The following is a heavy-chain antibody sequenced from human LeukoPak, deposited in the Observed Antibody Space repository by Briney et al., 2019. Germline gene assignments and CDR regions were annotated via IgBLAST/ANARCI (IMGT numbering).Heavy chain of an antibody. D-gene: IGHD3-9*01. CDR1: GFTFSNYA. CDR3: AKWGDYDVLTGYYVSDY. V-gene: IGHV3-23*01. J-gene: IGHJ4*02. CDR2: ITGSGGNT. Sequence: GGSLRLSCAASGFTFSNYAMSWVRQAPGTGLEWVSAITGSGGNTYYADSLKGRFTISRDNSKNTVFLQMNSLRAEDTAVYYCAKWGDYDVLTGYYVSDYWGQGTLVTVSS.